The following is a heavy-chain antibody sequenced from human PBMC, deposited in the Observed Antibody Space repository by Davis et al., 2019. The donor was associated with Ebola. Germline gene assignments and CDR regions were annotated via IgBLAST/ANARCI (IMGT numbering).Heavy chain of an antibody. CDR3: AKVAPPIAAAGTGYYFDY. J-gene: IGHJ4*02. Sequence: GESLKISCAASGFTFSTYAMNWVRQAPGKGLEWVSAISGSGGSTYYADSVKGRFTISRDNSKNTLYLQMNSLRAEDTAVYYCAKVAPPIAAAGTGYYFDYWGQGTLVTVSS. CDR1: GFTFSTYA. CDR2: ISGSGGST. V-gene: IGHV3-23*01. D-gene: IGHD6-13*01.